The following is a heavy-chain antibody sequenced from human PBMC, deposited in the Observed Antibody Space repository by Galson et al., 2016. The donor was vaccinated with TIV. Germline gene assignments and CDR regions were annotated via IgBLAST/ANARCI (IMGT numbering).Heavy chain of an antibody. J-gene: IGHJ4*02. CDR2: VSSDSSDT. V-gene: IGHV3-30*03. CDR3: ARGFSNYYFDD. CDR1: GFTFGSYG. D-gene: IGHD1-1*01. Sequence: SLRLSCAASGFTFGSYGMHWVRHGPGKGLEWLAFVSSDSSDTTYADSVKGRFTITRDNFKNTLYLQMSRLRSEDTAVYYCARGFSNYYFDDWGQGTLVTVSS.